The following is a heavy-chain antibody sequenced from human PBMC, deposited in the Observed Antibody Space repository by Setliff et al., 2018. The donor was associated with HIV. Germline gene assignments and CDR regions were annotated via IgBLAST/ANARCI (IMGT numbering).Heavy chain of an antibody. CDR2: IYYTGSP. J-gene: IGHJ6*03. V-gene: IGHV4-39*01. CDR3: ARGGGTSPPIDYHYYIDV. Sequence: SETLSLTCTVSGDSISSSIYYWGWVRQPPGKGLEWIGGIYYTGSPFYNPSLKSRVTISVDTSNNQFSLKLSSVTAADTAVYYCARGGGTSPPIDYHYYIDVWGKGTTVTVSS. D-gene: IGHD2-15*01. CDR1: GDSISSSIYY.